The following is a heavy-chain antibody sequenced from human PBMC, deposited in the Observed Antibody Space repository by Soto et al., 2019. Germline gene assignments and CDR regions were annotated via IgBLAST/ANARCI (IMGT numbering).Heavy chain of an antibody. D-gene: IGHD3-16*02. CDR1: GYTFTDYY. CDR3: ARGVMIAFGGVIVDNWFAP. CDR2: INPSGGST. V-gene: IGHV1-46*01. Sequence: QVQLVQSGAEVKKPGASVKVSCKASGYTFTDYYIHWVRQAPGQGLEWMGVINPSGGSTTYAQRFQGRVTMTRDTSMRTVYMELSSLRSEDTAVYYCARGVMIAFGGVIVDNWFAPWGQGTLVTVSS. J-gene: IGHJ5*02.